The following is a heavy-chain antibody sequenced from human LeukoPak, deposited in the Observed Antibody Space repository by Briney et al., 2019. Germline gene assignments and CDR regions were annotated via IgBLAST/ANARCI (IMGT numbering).Heavy chain of an antibody. V-gene: IGHV3-48*03. Sequence: GGSLRLSCAASGFTFSSYEMNWVRQAPGKGLEWVSYISSSDSTISYADSVKGRFTISRDNAKNTLYLQMNSLRTEDTAVYYCVRGLVGAPYFDFWGQGTLVTVSS. CDR3: VRGLVGAPYFDF. CDR1: GFTFSSYE. J-gene: IGHJ4*02. D-gene: IGHD1-26*01. CDR2: ISSSDSTI.